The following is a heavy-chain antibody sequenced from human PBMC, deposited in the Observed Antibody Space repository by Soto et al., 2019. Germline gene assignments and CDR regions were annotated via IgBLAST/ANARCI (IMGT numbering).Heavy chain of an antibody. Sequence: QVQLQESGPGLVKPSGTLSLTCAVSSGSISSSNWWSWVRQPPGKGLEWIGEIYHSGSTNYNPSLQSRVTISVDKSKNQFSLKLSSVTAADTAVYYCARTGGGDIVVVPAALAHAFDIWGQGTMVTVSS. D-gene: IGHD2-2*01. CDR2: IYHSGST. CDR3: ARTGGGDIVVVPAALAHAFDI. V-gene: IGHV4-4*02. CDR1: SGSISSSNW. J-gene: IGHJ3*02.